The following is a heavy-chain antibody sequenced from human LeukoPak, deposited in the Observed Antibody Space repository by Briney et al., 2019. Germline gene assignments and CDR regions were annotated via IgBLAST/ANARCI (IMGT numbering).Heavy chain of an antibody. J-gene: IGHJ4*02. CDR1: GYTFTGYY. CDR3: ARTQQYCSGGRCYSFYFDY. Sequence: ASVKVSCKASGYTFTGYYMHWVRQAPGQGLEWMGWINPNSGGTNYAQKFQGRVTMTRDSSISTAYMELSRLRSDDTALYYCARTQQYCSGGRCYSFYFDYWGQGTLVTVSS. V-gene: IGHV1-2*02. D-gene: IGHD2-15*01. CDR2: INPNSGGT.